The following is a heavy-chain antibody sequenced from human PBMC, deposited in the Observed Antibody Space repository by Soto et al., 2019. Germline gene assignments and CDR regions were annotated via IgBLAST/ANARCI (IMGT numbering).Heavy chain of an antibody. CDR3: ARATAAKDYGTHSYYPQCGS. D-gene: IGHD4-17*01. CDR1: GDSINTDYY. V-gene: IGHV4-30-4*01. CDR2: IYHSGDS. J-gene: IGHJ5*02. Sequence: PSQTLSFTCTVSGDSINTDYYWSCIRQPTRKRLEWIGQIYHSGDSFYCPSLKSRLALLVGWSKTQFSLRRSSVTAADSAVYYCARATAAKDYGTHSYYPQCGSWGRGDLVTV.